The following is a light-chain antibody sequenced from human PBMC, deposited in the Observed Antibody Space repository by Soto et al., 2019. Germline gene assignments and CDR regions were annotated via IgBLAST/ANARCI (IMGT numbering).Light chain of an antibody. CDR1: QGISNY. CDR3: QKYNSAPWT. Sequence: DIQMTPSPSSLSASVGDRVTITCRASQGISNYLAWYQQQPGKVPKLLIYVASTLQSGVPSRFSGSGSGTEFTLAISSLQPEDVATYYCQKYNSAPWTFGQGTKVEIK. J-gene: IGKJ1*01. V-gene: IGKV1-27*01. CDR2: VAS.